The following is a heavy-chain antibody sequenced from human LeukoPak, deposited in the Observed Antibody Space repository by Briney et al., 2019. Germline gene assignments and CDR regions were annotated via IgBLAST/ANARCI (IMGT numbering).Heavy chain of an antibody. D-gene: IGHD5-18*01. CDR2: INHSGST. J-gene: IGHJ4*02. CDR3: ARGRIQLWLYYFDY. V-gene: IGHV4-34*01. CDR1: GGSFSGYY. Sequence: SETLSLTCAVYGGSFSGYYWSWIRQPPGKGLEWIGEINHSGSTNYNPSLKSRVTISVDTSKNQFSLKLSSVTAADTAVYYCARGRIQLWLYYFDYWGQGTLVTVSS.